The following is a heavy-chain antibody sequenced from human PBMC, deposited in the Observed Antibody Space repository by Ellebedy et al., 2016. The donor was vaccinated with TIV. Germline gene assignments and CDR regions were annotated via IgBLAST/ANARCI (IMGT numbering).Heavy chain of an antibody. CDR2: INPSGGST. D-gene: IGHD1-26*01. Sequence: ASVKVSXXASGYTFTSYYMHWVRQAPGQGLEWMGIINPSGGSTSYAQKFQGRVTMTRDTSTSTVYMELSSLRSEDAAVYYCARPKVGATPYYYYGMDVWGQGTTVTVSS. CDR3: ARPKVGATPYYYYGMDV. J-gene: IGHJ6*02. CDR1: GYTFTSYY. V-gene: IGHV1-46*01.